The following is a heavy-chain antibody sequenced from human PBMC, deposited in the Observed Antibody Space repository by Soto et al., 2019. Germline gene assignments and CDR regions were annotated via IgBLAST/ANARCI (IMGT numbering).Heavy chain of an antibody. CDR2: IDPSDSST. V-gene: IGHV5-10-1*01. D-gene: IGHD3-22*01. J-gene: IGHJ6*02. CDR1: GYSFTSYW. Sequence: LGESLKISCKGSGYSFTSYWISWVRQMPGRGLEGMGRIDPSDSSTNYSPSFQGHLTISADKSISTAYLQWSSLKASDTAMYYCARRGSDYYDSSGYYYYYYGIDVWGQGTTVTVSS. CDR3: ARRGSDYYDSSGYYYYYYGIDV.